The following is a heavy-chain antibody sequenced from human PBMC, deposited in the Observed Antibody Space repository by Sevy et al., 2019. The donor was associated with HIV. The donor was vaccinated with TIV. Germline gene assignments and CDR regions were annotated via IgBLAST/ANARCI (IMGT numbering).Heavy chain of an antibody. J-gene: IGHJ5*02. Sequence: ASVKVSCKASGYTFTSYDINWVRQATGQGLEWMGWMNPNSGNTGYAQKFQGRVTMTRNTSISTAYMELSSLRSEDTAVYYCAREISSSSGVGNWFDPWGQGTLVTVSS. D-gene: IGHD6-6*01. CDR2: MNPNSGNT. CDR3: AREISSSSGVGNWFDP. V-gene: IGHV1-8*01. CDR1: GYTFTSYD.